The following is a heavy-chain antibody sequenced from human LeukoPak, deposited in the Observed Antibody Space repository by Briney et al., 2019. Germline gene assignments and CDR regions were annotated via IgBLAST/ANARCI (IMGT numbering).Heavy chain of an antibody. V-gene: IGHV3-21*01. CDR2: ISSNNAFI. J-gene: IGHJ4*02. CDR1: GFTFTSYS. Sequence: GGSLRLSCAASGFTFTSYSMNWVRQAPGKGLEWVSSISSNNAFIHYGDSVRGRFTISRDNAKDSVYLQLNSLRVEDTAVYYCARELKYCSSTSCAKADYWGQGTLVTVSS. CDR3: ARELKYCSSTSCAKADY. D-gene: IGHD2-2*01.